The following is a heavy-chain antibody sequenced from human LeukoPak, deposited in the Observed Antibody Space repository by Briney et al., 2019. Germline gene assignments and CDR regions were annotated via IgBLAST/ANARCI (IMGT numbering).Heavy chain of an antibody. CDR3: AREAYGRSGYYLDY. V-gene: IGHV3-30-3*01. CDR2: ISYDGSNK. CDR1: GFTFSSYA. D-gene: IGHD3-22*01. Sequence: GRSLRLSCAASGFTFSSYAMHWVRQAPGKGLEWVAVISYDGSNKYYADSVKGRFTISRDKSKNTLYLQMNSLRAEDTAVYCCAREAYGRSGYYLDYWGQGTLVTVSS. J-gene: IGHJ4*02.